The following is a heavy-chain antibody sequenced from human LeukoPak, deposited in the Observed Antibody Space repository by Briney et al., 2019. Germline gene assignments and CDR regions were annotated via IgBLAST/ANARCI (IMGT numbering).Heavy chain of an antibody. V-gene: IGHV4-59*01. Sequence: PSETLSLTCTVSGGSITGYYWSWIRQPPGKGLEWIGYIYYSGSTNYNPSLKSRVTISVDTSKNQFSLRLRSVTAGDTALYYCAREVNSGDYADYFDYWGPGILVTVSS. CDR2: IYYSGST. CDR1: GGSITGYY. CDR3: AREVNSGDYADYFDY. J-gene: IGHJ4*02. D-gene: IGHD2-2*01.